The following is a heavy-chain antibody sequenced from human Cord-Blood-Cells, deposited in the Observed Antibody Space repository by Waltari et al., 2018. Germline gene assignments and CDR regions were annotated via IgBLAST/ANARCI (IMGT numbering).Heavy chain of an antibody. CDR1: GYTFPSFG. CDR2: ISAYNGNT. Sequence: QVQLVQSGAEVKKPGASVKASCKASGYTFPSFGISWVRQAPGQGLEWMGWISAYNGNTNYAQKLQGRVTMTTDTSTSTAYMELRSLRSDDTAVYYCARLLGSGSYYGAFDIWGQGTMVTVSS. J-gene: IGHJ3*02. CDR3: ARLLGSGSYYGAFDI. D-gene: IGHD1-26*01. V-gene: IGHV1-18*01.